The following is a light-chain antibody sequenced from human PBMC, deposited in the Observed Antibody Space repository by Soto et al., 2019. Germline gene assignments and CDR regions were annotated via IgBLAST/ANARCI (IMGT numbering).Light chain of an antibody. CDR2: GVS. CDR3: QQYSSLPHT. Sequence: ESVLTQSPGTLSLSPGERATLSCRAPQSVTNNYFAWYQQKPGQSPRLLIYGVSSRATDIPDRFSGSGSGTDFTLTISRLEPEDFVVYYCQQYSSLPHTFGQGTKLEVK. V-gene: IGKV3-20*01. CDR1: QSVTNNY. J-gene: IGKJ2*01.